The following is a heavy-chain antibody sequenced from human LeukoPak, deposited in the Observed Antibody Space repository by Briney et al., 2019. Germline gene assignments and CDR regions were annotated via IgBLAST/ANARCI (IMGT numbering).Heavy chain of an antibody. J-gene: IGHJ5*02. D-gene: IGHD6-13*01. Sequence: SETLSLTCAVYGGSFSGYYWSWIRQPPGKGLEWIGEINHSGSTNYNPSLKSRVTISVDTSKSQFSLKLSSVTAADTAVYYCATSSSWSRWFDPWGQGTLVTVSS. CDR1: GGSFSGYY. CDR2: INHSGST. CDR3: ATSSSWSRWFDP. V-gene: IGHV4-34*01.